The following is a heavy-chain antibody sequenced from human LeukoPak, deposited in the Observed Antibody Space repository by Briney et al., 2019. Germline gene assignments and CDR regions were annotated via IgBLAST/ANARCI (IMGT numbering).Heavy chain of an antibody. CDR3: AKVPYSSGWSYFDY. Sequence: GGSLRLSCTTSGFSFNNAWMSWVRQAPGKGLEWVGRIKSKTDGGTTDYAAPVKGRFTISRDESKSTLHLQMNSLKTEDTAVYYCAKVPYSSGWSYFDYWGQGTLVTVSS. CDR2: IKSKTDGGTT. J-gene: IGHJ4*02. CDR1: GFSFNNAW. D-gene: IGHD6-19*01. V-gene: IGHV3-15*01.